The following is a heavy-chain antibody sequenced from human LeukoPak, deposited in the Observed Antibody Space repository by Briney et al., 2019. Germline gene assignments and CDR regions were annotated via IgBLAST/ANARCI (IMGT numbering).Heavy chain of an antibody. CDR1: GGSISSSSYY. V-gene: IGHV4-39*01. D-gene: IGHD3-22*01. CDR3: ASTGWYYDSSAYHFGY. J-gene: IGHJ4*02. CDR2: IYYSEST. Sequence: SETLSLTCTVSGGSISSSSYYWGWIRQPPGKGLEWIGSIYYSESTYYNPSLKSRVTISVDTSKNQFSLKLSSVTAADTALYYCASTGWYYDSSAYHFGYWGQGTLVTVSS.